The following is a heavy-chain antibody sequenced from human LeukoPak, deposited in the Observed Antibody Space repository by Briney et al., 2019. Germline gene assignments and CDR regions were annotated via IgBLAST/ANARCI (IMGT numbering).Heavy chain of an antibody. D-gene: IGHD1-26*01. CDR3: ARDSGSYYRYYYMDV. CDR1: GGSISSSSYY. V-gene: IGHV4-39*07. Sequence: SETLSLTCTVSGGSISSSSYYWGWIRQPPGKGLEWIGSIYYSESTYYNPSLKSRVTISVDTSKNQFSLKLSAVTAADTAVYYCARDSGSYYRYYYMDVWGKGTTVTVSS. CDR2: IYYSEST. J-gene: IGHJ6*03.